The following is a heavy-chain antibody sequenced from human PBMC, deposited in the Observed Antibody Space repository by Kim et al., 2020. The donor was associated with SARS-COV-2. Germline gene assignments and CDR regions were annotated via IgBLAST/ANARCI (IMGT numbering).Heavy chain of an antibody. J-gene: IGHJ6*02. CDR1: GFTFGDYA. V-gene: IGHV3-49*03. Sequence: GGSLRLSCTASGFTFGDYAMSWFRQAPGKGLEWVGFIRSKAYGGTTEYAASVKGRFTISRDDSKSIAYLQMNSLKTEDTAVYYCTSDRPIAARPYYYYGMDVWGQGTTVTVSS. CDR3: TSDRPIAARPYYYYGMDV. CDR2: IRSKAYGGTT. D-gene: IGHD6-6*01.